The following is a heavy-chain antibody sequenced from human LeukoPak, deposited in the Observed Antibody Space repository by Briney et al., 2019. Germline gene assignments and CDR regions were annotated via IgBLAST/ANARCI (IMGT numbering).Heavy chain of an antibody. CDR3: AKDRGIAVAHGTFDY. Sequence: GGSLRLSCAASGFTFDDYAMHWVRQAPGKGLEWVSGISWSSGSIGYVDSVKGRFTISRDNAKNSLYLQMNSLGAEDTALYYCAKDRGIAVAHGTFDYWGQGTLVTVSS. V-gene: IGHV3-9*01. CDR2: ISWSSGSI. D-gene: IGHD6-19*01. CDR1: GFTFDDYA. J-gene: IGHJ4*02.